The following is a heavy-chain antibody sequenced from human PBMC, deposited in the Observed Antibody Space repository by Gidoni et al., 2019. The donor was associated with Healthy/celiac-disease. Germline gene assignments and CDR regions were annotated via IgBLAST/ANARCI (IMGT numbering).Heavy chain of an antibody. CDR2: IYYRGST. CDR1: GGSSSSSSYY. Sequence: QLQLQESGTGLVKPSETLSRTCTVSGGSSSSSSYYWGWISQPPGKGLAWIGSIYYRGSTYYNPSLKSRVTISVDTSKNQFSLKLSSVTAADTAVYYCAVVGYSSGWYPPWGQGTLVTVSS. V-gene: IGHV4-39*01. CDR3: AVVGYSSGWYPP. J-gene: IGHJ4*02. D-gene: IGHD6-19*01.